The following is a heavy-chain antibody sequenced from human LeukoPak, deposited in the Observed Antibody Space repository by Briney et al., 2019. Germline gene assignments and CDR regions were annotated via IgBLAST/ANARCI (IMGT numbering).Heavy chain of an antibody. CDR3: ARDETYGSGSFDC. CDR2: IYSGGST. CDR1: GFTVSSNH. J-gene: IGHJ4*02. V-gene: IGHV3-53*01. D-gene: IGHD3-10*01. Sequence: PGGSQRLSCAASGFTVSSNHMSWVRQAPGKGLEWVSVIYSGGSTYYADSVKGRFTISRDNSKNTVYLQMNSLRAEDTAVYYCARDETYGSGSFDCWGQGTLVAVSS.